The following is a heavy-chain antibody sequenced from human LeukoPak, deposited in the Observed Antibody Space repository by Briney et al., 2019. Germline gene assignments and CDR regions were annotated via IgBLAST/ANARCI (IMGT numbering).Heavy chain of an antibody. CDR3: ARGLNYYGSGTAGYY. J-gene: IGHJ4*02. CDR2: IYYSGRT. CDR1: GGSISSSRYY. D-gene: IGHD3-10*01. Sequence: MTSETLSLTCTVSGGSISSSRYYWGWIRQPPGKGLEWIGSIYYSGRTYYNPSLKSRVTISVDTSKNQFSLKLSSVTAADTAVYYCARGLNYYGSGTAGYYWGQGTLVTVSS. V-gene: IGHV4-39*07.